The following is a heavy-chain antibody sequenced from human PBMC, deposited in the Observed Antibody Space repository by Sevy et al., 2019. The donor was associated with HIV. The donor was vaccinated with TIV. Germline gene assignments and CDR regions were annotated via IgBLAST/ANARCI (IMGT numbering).Heavy chain of an antibody. D-gene: IGHD6-13*01. V-gene: IGHV4-4*07. J-gene: IGHJ4*02. Sequence: SETLSLTCTVSGDSMNSYYWSWIRQPAGKGLEWLGRIYARGNTDYNPYLKSRVTMSIDTSKNQFFLKLNSVTAADTAVYFWAREGAAIGRLPDFWGQGTLVTVSS. CDR2: IYARGNT. CDR3: AREGAAIGRLPDF. CDR1: GDSMNSYY.